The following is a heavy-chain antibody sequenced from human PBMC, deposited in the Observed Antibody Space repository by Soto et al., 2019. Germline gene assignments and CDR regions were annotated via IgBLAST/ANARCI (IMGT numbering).Heavy chain of an antibody. D-gene: IGHD2-21*01. J-gene: IGHJ4*02. CDR2: IYYSGST. V-gene: IGHV4-59*08. Sequence: SETLSLTCTVSGGSISSYYWSWIRQPPGKGLEWIGYIYYSGSTNYNPSLKSRVTISVDTSKNQFSLKLSSVTAADTAVYYCARQRGGDGLDFDYWGQGTLVTVSS. CDR3: ARQRGGDGLDFDY. CDR1: GGSISSYY.